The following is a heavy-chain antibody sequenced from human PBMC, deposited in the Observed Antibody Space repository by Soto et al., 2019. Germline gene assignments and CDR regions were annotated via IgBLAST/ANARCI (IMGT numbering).Heavy chain of an antibody. D-gene: IGHD3-10*01. CDR1: GFTFSSYA. J-gene: IGHJ4*02. V-gene: IGHV3-23*01. Sequence: ESGGGLVQPGGSLRLSCAASGFTFSSYAMSWVRQAPGKGLEWVSAISGSGGSTYYADSVKGRFTISRDNSKNTLYLQMNSLRAEDTAVYYCAKDLPPMVRGVIGFDYWGQGTLVTVSS. CDR3: AKDLPPMVRGVIGFDY. CDR2: ISGSGGST.